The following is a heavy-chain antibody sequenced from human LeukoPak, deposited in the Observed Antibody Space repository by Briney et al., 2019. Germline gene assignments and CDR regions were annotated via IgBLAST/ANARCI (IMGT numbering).Heavy chain of an antibody. D-gene: IGHD4-23*01. CDR1: GGSISSSSYY. CDR3: AKRSGGGGNLDWYFDL. V-gene: IGHV4-39*01. J-gene: IGHJ2*01. CDR2: IYYSGST. Sequence: SETLSLTCTVSGGSISSSSYYWGWIRQPPRKGLEWIGIIYYSGSTYYNPSLKSRVTISVDTSKNQFSLKLSSVTAADTAVYYCAKRSGGGGNLDWYFDLWGRGTLVTVSS.